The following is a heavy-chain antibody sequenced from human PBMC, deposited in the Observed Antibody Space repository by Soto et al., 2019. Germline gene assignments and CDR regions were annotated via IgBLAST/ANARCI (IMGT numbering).Heavy chain of an antibody. J-gene: IGHJ5*02. D-gene: IGHD2-2*01. CDR1: GDSISGGASF. CDR3: AKLSCTSSTCYFPGWFDP. V-gene: IGHV4-31*03. Sequence: SETLSLTCTVSGDSISGGASFWIWIRHPPGKGLEWIANVYYSGSSYYNPSLKSRLTISVDTTKNQFSLQLKSMTAADTAVYYCAKLSCTSSTCYFPGWFDPWGQGTLVTVSS. CDR2: VYYSGSS.